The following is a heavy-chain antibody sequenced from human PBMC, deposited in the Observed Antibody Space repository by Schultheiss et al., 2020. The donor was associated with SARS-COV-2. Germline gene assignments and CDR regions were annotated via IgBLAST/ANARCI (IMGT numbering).Heavy chain of an antibody. CDR2: IYYSGST. V-gene: IGHV4-59*08. D-gene: IGHD6-13*01. CDR3: ARRSSSKPHDY. Sequence: SETLSLTCAVYGGSISSYYWSWIRQPPGKGLEWIGYIYYSGSTNYNPSLKSRVTISVDTSKNQFSLKLSSVTAADTAVYYCARRSSSKPHDYWGQGTLVTVSS. CDR1: GGSISSYY. J-gene: IGHJ4*02.